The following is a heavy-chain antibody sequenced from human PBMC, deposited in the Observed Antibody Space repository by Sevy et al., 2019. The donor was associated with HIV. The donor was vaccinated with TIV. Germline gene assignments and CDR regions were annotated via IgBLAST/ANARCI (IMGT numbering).Heavy chain of an antibody. J-gene: IGHJ6*03. V-gene: IGHV3-15*01. Sequence: GGSLRLSCAASGFTFSNAWMSWVRQAPGKGLEWVGRIKSKTDGGTTDYAAPVKGRLTISRDDSKNTLYLQMNSLKAEDTAVYYCTTGGSNYDFWSGYYKNDYYYYYMDVWGKGTTVTVSS. CDR2: IKSKTDGGTT. D-gene: IGHD3-3*01. CDR3: TTGGSNYDFWSGYYKNDYYYYYMDV. CDR1: GFTFSNAW.